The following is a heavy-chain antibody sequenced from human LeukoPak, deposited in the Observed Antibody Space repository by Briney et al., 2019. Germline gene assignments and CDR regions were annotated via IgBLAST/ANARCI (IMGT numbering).Heavy chain of an antibody. V-gene: IGHV4-30-2*01. CDR3: ARDHGQQLVRGAGYFDY. CDR1: GGSISSGGYS. Sequence: SETLSLTCAVSGGSISSGGYSWSWIRQPPGKGLEWIGYIYHSGSTYYNPSLKSRVTISVDTSKNQFSLKLSSVTAADTAVYYCARDHGQQLVRGAGYFDYWGQGTLVTVSS. CDR2: IYHSGST. D-gene: IGHD6-13*01. J-gene: IGHJ4*02.